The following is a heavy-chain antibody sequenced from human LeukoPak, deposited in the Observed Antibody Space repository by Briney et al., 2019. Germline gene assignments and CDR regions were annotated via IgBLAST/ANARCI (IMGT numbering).Heavy chain of an antibody. CDR2: IDGSGDTI. V-gene: IGHV3-48*02. CDR1: GFTFSDYS. Sequence: GGSLRLSCAASGFTFSDYSMNWVRRAPGKGLEWVSYIDGSGDTIYYADSVKGRFTISRDNAKNSLDLQMNSLRDEDTAVYYCSRRFDCWGQGTLVTVSS. J-gene: IGHJ4*02. CDR3: SRRFDC.